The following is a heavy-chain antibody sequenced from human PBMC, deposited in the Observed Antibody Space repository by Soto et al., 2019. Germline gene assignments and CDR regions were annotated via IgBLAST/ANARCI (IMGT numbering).Heavy chain of an antibody. Sequence: WGSLRLSCAASGSTVRSNYMSWVRQAPGKGLEWVSVIYSGGSTYYADSVKGRFTISRDNSKNTVYLQMNSLRAEDTAVYYCAGGGGPYFDYWGQGTLVTVSS. CDR1: GSTVRSNY. D-gene: IGHD3-16*01. CDR2: IYSGGST. V-gene: IGHV3-53*01. CDR3: AGGGGPYFDY. J-gene: IGHJ4*02.